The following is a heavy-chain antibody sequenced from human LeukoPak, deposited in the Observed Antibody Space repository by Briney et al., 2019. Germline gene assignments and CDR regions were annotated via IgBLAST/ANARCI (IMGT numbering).Heavy chain of an antibody. CDR1: GGSISSYY. Sequence: RASETLSLTCTVSGGSISSYYWSRIRQPPGKGLEWIGYIYYSGSTNYNPSLKSRVTISVDTSKNQFSLKLSSVTAADTAVYYCARVTNDAFDIWGQGTMVTVSS. J-gene: IGHJ3*02. CDR2: IYYSGST. CDR3: ARVTNDAFDI. V-gene: IGHV4-59*01.